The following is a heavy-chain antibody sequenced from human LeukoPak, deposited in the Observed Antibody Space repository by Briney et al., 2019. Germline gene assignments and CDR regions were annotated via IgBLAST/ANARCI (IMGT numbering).Heavy chain of an antibody. CDR2: IAVDGSK. V-gene: IGHV3-48*03. Sequence: PGGSLRLSCAASGFTLSNSEMNWVPKAPGRGREWVSFIAVDGSKYYSDSVKGRFSISRDSAKNTLFLQMNSLRAEDTAVYYCASSLSLWANYRCHWGRGTLVTVSS. J-gene: IGHJ4*02. CDR1: GFTLSNSE. CDR3: ASSLSLWANYRCH. D-gene: IGHD3-16*02.